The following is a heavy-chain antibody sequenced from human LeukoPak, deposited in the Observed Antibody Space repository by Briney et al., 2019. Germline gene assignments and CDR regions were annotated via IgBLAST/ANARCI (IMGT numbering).Heavy chain of an antibody. Sequence: GGSLRLFCAASGFTFSDYYMSWIRQAPGKGLEWVSYISSSGSTIYYADSVKGRFTISRDNAKNSLYLQMNSLRAEDTAVYYCARDHYYDSSGLDYWGQGTLVTVSS. D-gene: IGHD3-22*01. CDR1: GFTFSDYY. V-gene: IGHV3-11*01. J-gene: IGHJ4*02. CDR3: ARDHYYDSSGLDY. CDR2: ISSSGSTI.